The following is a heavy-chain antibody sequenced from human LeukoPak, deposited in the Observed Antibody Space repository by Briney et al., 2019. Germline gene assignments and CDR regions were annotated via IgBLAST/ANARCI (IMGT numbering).Heavy chain of an antibody. D-gene: IGHD2-8*01. Sequence: PAGSLTLSCAASGFTFSSYGMHWVRQAPGKGLEWLAYISGSGSDIYYADSVKGRFTISRDNAKNSLYLQMNGLRPDETALYYCSPDPRLLIYWGRGTLVTVSS. J-gene: IGHJ4*01. CDR2: ISGSGSDI. CDR1: GFTFSSYG. CDR3: SPDPRLLIY. V-gene: IGHV3-21*05.